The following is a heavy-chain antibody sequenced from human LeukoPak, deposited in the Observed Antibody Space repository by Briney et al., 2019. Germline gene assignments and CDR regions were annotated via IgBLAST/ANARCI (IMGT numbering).Heavy chain of an antibody. CDR2: IYPGDSDT. CDR1: GYSFTSYW. Sequence: GESLKISCKGSGYSFTSYWIGWVRQMPGKGLEWMGIIYPGDSDTRYSPSFQGQVTISADKSISTAYLQWSSLKASDTAMYYCARSVVYAISADLHSDWFDPWGQGTLVTVSS. V-gene: IGHV5-51*01. D-gene: IGHD2-8*02. CDR3: ARSVVYAISADLHSDWFDP. J-gene: IGHJ5*02.